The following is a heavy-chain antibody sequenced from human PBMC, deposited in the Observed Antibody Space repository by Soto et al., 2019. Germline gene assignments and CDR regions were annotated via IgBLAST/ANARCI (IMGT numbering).Heavy chain of an antibody. CDR2: IYYSGST. CDR3: ARDLRYCISTSCFHWFDP. V-gene: IGHV4-59*01. Sequence: SETLSLTCTVSGGSISSYYWSWIRQPPGKGLEWIGYIYYSGSTNYNPSLKSRVTISVDTSKNQFSLKLSSVTAADTAVYYCARDLRYCISTSCFHWFDPWGQGTLVTVSS. J-gene: IGHJ5*02. D-gene: IGHD2-2*01. CDR1: GGSISSYY.